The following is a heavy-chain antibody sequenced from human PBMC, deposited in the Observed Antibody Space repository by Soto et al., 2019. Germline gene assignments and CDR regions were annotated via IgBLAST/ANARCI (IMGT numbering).Heavy chain of an antibody. CDR3: ARDLWGYCGTDCYPLDV. J-gene: IGHJ6*02. D-gene: IGHD2-21*02. Sequence: SETLSLTCPVSGVSINSHHWSWIRQSPGKGLEWIGYIHYSKNTDYNPSLKSRVTISVDTSKNQFSLKLNSVTAADTAVYYCARDLWGYCGTDCYPLDVWGQGTTVTVSS. CDR1: GVSINSHH. V-gene: IGHV4-59*11. CDR2: IHYSKNT.